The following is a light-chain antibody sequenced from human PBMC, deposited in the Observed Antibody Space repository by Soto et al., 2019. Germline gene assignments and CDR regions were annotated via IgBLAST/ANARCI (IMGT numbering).Light chain of an antibody. CDR3: QRYGSSPLT. CDR1: QSVSSNY. CDR2: DAS. Sequence: EIVLTQSPGTLSLSPGERATLSCRACQSVSSNYLAWYKQKPGQAPRLLIYDASSRATGIPDRFSGSGSGTDFTLTISRLEPEDFAVYYCQRYGSSPLTFGGGTRWIS. V-gene: IGKV3-20*01. J-gene: IGKJ4*01.